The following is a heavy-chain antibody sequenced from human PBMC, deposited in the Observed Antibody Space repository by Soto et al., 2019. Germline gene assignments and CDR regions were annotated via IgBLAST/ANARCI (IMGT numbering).Heavy chain of an antibody. J-gene: IGHJ4*02. CDR3: ARDPSVNGGSTNGYFDY. CDR2: IIGSGDRT. Sequence: PXGSLRLSCAAATFTFNNYAMNWVRQAPGRGLEWVSLIIGSGDRTYYTDSVKGRFTISRDNSKNTMFLQMSSLRADDTAVYYWARDPSVNGGSTNGYFDYGGQGNLVTVS. D-gene: IGHD2-15*01. V-gene: IGHV3-23*01. CDR1: TFTFNNYA.